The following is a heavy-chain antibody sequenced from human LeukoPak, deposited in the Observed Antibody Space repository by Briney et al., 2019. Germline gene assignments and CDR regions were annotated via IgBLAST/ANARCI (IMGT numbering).Heavy chain of an antibody. CDR3: AKDLGSYSSSWYFGAFDI. CDR2: ISYDGSNK. J-gene: IGHJ3*02. CDR1: GFTFSSYG. D-gene: IGHD6-13*01. Sequence: GGSLRLSCAASGFTFSSYGMHWVRQAPGKGLEWVAVISYDGSNKYYADSVKGRFTISRDNSKNTLYLQMNSLRAEDTAVYYCAKDLGSYSSSWYFGAFDIWGQGTMVAVSS. V-gene: IGHV3-30*18.